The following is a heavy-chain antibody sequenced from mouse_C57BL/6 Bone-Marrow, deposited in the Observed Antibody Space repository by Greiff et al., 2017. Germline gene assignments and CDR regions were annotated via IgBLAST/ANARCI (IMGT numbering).Heavy chain of an antibody. CDR3: AGAFYYYGSSYDDGMDY. Sequence: QVQLQESGPGLVAPSQSLSITCNVSGFSLTSYGVDWVRQSPGKGLEWLGVIWGVGSTTYNSALKSSLGIRKANSTSQVFLKMNSLQTADTAMYYCAGAFYYYGSSYDDGMDYWGQGTSLTVSS. J-gene: IGHJ4*01. CDR2: IWGVGST. CDR1: GFSLTSYG. D-gene: IGHD1-1*01. V-gene: IGHV2-6*01.